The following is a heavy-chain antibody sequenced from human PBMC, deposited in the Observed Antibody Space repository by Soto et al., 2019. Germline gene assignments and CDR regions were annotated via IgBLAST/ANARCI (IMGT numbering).Heavy chain of an antibody. J-gene: IGHJ4*02. D-gene: IGHD3-22*01. Sequence: SETLSLTCTVSGGSVSSGSYYWSWIRQPPGKGLGWIGYIYYSGSTNYNPSLKIRVTISVDTSKNQFSLKLSSVTAADTAVYYCARIHYDSSGYSIRGFDYWGQGTLVTVSS. V-gene: IGHV4-61*01. CDR3: ARIHYDSSGYSIRGFDY. CDR1: GGSVSSGSYY. CDR2: IYYSGST.